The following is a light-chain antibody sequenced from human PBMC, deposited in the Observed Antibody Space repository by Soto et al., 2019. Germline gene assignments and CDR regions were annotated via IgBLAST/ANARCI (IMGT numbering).Light chain of an antibody. V-gene: IGLV2-14*02. J-gene: IGLJ3*02. CDR3: SSYTSSSTLGGV. Sequence: QSALTQPASVSGSPGQSITISCTGTSSDVGSYNLVSWYQQHPGKAPKLLIYDVTNRPSGVSDRFSGSKSGNTASLTISGLQAEDEADYYCSSYTSSSTLGGVFGGGTKLTV. CDR2: DVT. CDR1: SSDVGSYNL.